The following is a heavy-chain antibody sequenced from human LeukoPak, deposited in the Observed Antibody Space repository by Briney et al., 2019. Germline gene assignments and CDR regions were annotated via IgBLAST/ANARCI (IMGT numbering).Heavy chain of an antibody. D-gene: IGHD3-10*01. CDR2: IRSKANNYAT. V-gene: IGHV3-73*01. J-gene: IGHJ4*02. Sequence: GGSLRLSCAASGFTFSGSAMHWVRQASGKGLEWVGRIRSKANNYATAYAASLKGRFTISRDDSKNMAYLQMNSLKIEDTAVYYCTREVWFGELLLDYFDYWGQGTLVTVSS. CDR3: TREVWFGELLLDYFDY. CDR1: GFTFSGSA.